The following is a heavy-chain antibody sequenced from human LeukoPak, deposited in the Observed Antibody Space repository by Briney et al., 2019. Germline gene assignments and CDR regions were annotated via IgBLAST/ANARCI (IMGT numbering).Heavy chain of an antibody. J-gene: IGHJ4*02. Sequence: PGGSLRLSCAASGFTFSSYGMSWVRQAQGKGLEWVSSISSSSSYIYYADSVKGRFTISRDNAKNSLYLQMNSLRAEDTALYYCARSRHSFDSTGFPHYWGQGTLVTVSS. CDR2: ISSSSSYI. CDR1: GFTFSSYG. V-gene: IGHV3-21*04. D-gene: IGHD3-22*01. CDR3: ARSRHSFDSTGFPHY.